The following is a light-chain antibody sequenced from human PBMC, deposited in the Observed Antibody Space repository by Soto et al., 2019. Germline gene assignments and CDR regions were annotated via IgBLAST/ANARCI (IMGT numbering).Light chain of an antibody. CDR1: SSDVGDYNY. CDR2: EVN. V-gene: IGLV2-14*01. CDR3: SSYTSSSTYG. J-gene: IGLJ1*01. Sequence: QSVLTQPASVSGSPGQSITISCTGASSDVGDYNYVSWYQHHPGKAPKLLIYEVNNRPSGVSDRFSGSKSGNVASLTISWLQAEDEADYYCSSYTSSSTYGFGTGTKVT.